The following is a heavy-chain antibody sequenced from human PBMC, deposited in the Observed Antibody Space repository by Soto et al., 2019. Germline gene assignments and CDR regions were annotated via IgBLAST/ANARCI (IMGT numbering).Heavy chain of an antibody. D-gene: IGHD1-1*01. CDR1: GFTFSSYA. J-gene: IGHJ6*02. CDR2: ISRSGDTT. CDR3: ARPFPDNTYYYYGMDV. Sequence: PGGSLRLSCAASGFTFSSYAMSWVRQAPGKGLEWVSTISRSGDTTYYADSVKGRFTVSRDNSKNALYLQLNSLRAEDTAVYYCARPFPDNTYYYYGMDVWGQGTTVTVSS. V-gene: IGHV3-23*01.